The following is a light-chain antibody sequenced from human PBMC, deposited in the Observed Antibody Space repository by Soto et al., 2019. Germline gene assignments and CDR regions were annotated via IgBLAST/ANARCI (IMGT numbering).Light chain of an antibody. V-gene: IGLV1-44*01. CDR2: SNN. Sequence: QSVLTQSPSASGTPGQRVTISCSGSSSNIGTKTVNWYQQLPGTAPKLHIYSNNQRPSGVPVRFSGSKSGTSASLAISGLQSEDEADYYCAAWDDSLNGWVFGGVTKLTVL. CDR1: SSNIGTKT. J-gene: IGLJ3*02. CDR3: AAWDDSLNGWV.